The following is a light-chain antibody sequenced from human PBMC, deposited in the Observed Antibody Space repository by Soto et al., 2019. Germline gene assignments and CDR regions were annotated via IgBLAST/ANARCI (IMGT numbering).Light chain of an antibody. CDR3: QKYNSAPWT. V-gene: IGKV1-27*01. J-gene: IGKJ1*01. CDR2: AAS. Sequence: DIQMTQSPSTLPASVGDRVTITCRASQSISSWLAWYQQKPGKVPRLLIFAASTLQSGAPSRFRGAGSETDFTLTINGLQPEDVATYYCQKYNSAPWTFGQGTKVDIK. CDR1: QSISSW.